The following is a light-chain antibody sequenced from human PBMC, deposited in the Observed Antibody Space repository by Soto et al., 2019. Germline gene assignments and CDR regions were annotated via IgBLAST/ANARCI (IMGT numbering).Light chain of an antibody. CDR1: QSIRSW. CDR2: DAY. V-gene: IGKV1-5*01. Sequence: DIQVTQSPPTLSASVGDRVTITCRASQSIRSWLAWYQQKPGEAPKLLIYDAYSLESGVPSRFSGRRSGTGFTLTIAGLQPEDFATYYCQQYESYSPLTFGGGTKVDIK. J-gene: IGKJ4*01. CDR3: QQYESYSPLT.